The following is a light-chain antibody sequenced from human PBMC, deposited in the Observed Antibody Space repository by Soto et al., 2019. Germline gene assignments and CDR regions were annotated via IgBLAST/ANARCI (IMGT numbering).Light chain of an antibody. J-gene: IGKJ4*01. CDR2: DAS. CDR1: QSISSW. CDR3: QQYHSYSLT. Sequence: DIQMTQSPSTLSASVGDRVTITCLASQSISSWLAWYQQKPGKAPKLLIYDASTLESGVPSRFSGSESGTEFTLTISSLQPDDFATYYCQQYHSYSLTFGGGTKVEVK. V-gene: IGKV1-5*01.